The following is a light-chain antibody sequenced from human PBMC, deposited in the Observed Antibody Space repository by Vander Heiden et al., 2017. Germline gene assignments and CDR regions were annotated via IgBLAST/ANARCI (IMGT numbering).Light chain of an antibody. CDR3: QSYDSSNEDVV. CDR1: SGSIASNY. J-gene: IGLJ2*01. CDR2: EDN. Sequence: NFMLTQPHSVSESPGKTVTISCTRRSGSIASNYVQWYQQRPGSSPTTVIYEDNQRPSGVPDRFSGSIDSSSNAAALTISGLKTEDEADYYCQSYDSSNEDVVFGGGTKLTVL. V-gene: IGLV6-57*01.